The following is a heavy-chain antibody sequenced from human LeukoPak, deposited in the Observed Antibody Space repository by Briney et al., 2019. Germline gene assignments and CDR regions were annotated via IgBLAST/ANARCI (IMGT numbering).Heavy chain of an antibody. CDR3: ARVQIAAAGINWFDP. V-gene: IGHV1-2*02. Sequence: ASVKVSCKASGYTFTGYYMHWVRQAPGQGLERMGWINPNSGGTNYAQKFQGRVTMTRDTSISTAYMELSRLRSDDTAVYYCARVQIAAAGINWFDPWGQGTLVTVSS. CDR1: GYTFTGYY. J-gene: IGHJ5*02. D-gene: IGHD6-13*01. CDR2: INPNSGGT.